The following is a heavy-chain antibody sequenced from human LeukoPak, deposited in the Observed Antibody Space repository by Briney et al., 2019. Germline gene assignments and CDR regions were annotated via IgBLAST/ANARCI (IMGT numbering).Heavy chain of an antibody. V-gene: IGHV1-18*01. CDR3: ARESYYYGSGSSRRNPIDY. Sequence: ASVKVSCKASGFTFTSSAVQWVRQAPGQGLEWMGWISAYNGNTNYAQKLQGRVTMTTDTYTTTAYMELRSLRSDDTAVYYCARESYYYGSGSSRRNPIDYWGQGTLVTVSS. CDR1: GFTFTSSA. J-gene: IGHJ4*02. D-gene: IGHD3-10*01. CDR2: ISAYNGNT.